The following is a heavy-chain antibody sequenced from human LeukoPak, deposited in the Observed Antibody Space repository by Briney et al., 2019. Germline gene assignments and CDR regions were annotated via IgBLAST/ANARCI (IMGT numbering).Heavy chain of an antibody. J-gene: IGHJ5*02. CDR2: INPNSGGT. D-gene: IGHD3-10*01. CDR3: AREFFYGSGSYYSSWFDP. CDR1: GYTFTGYY. V-gene: IGHV1-2*02. Sequence: ASVKVSCKASGYTFTGYYMHWVRQAPGQGLEWMGWINPNSGGTNYAQKFQGRVTMTRDTSISTAYMELSRLRSDDTAVYYCAREFFYGSGSYYSSWFDPWGQGTLVTVSS.